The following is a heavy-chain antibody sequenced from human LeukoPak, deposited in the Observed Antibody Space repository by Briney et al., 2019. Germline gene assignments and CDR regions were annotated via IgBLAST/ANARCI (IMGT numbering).Heavy chain of an antibody. Sequence: SETLSLTCTVSGDSISSGVYYWSWIRQSAGRELEWIGRVYVGGDTNYNPSLNSRLTIKLDSSRNQFSLKLTSVTAADTAVYYCARGSYDNYDDPWGQGILVTVSS. J-gene: IGHJ5*02. V-gene: IGHV4-61*02. CDR2: VYVGGDT. CDR3: ARGSYDNYDDP. D-gene: IGHD3-9*01. CDR1: GDSISSGVYY.